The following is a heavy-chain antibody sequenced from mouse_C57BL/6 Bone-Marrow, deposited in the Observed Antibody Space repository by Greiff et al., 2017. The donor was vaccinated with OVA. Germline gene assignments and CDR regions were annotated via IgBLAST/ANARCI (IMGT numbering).Heavy chain of an antibody. CDR1: GFTFSSYT. D-gene: IGHD2-14*01. J-gene: IGHJ2*01. CDR3: ARQDREFDY. Sequence: DVHLVESGGGLVKPGGSLKLSCAASGFTFSSYTMSWVRQTPEKRLEWVATISGGGGNTYYPDSVKGRFTISRDNAKNTLYLQMSSLRSEDTALYYCARQDREFDYWGQGTTLTVSS. V-gene: IGHV5-9*01. CDR2: ISGGGGNT.